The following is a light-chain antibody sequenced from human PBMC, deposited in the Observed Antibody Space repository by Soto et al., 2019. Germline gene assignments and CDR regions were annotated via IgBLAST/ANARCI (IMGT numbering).Light chain of an antibody. CDR3: QQYNSRGT. V-gene: IGKV1-5*03. CDR2: KAS. J-gene: IGKJ1*01. Sequence: DLQMTQSPSTLSASVGDRVTITCRASQSIRSWLAWYQQKPGKAPKLLIYKASSLKSGVPSRFSGSGSGTEFTLTISSLQPDDFATYYCQQYNSRGTFGQGTKGDIK. CDR1: QSIRSW.